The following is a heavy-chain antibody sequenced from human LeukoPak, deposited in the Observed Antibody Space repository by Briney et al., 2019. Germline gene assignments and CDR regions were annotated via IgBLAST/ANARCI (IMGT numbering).Heavy chain of an antibody. Sequence: SETLSLTCTVSGVSSSSSYYYWGWIRQPPGKGLEWIGSIYYSGSTYYNPSLKSRVTISVDTSKNQFSLKLRSVTAADTAVYYCARGSRGYTYGWGQGTLVTVSS. J-gene: IGHJ4*02. CDR3: ARGSRGYTYG. CDR2: IYYSGST. V-gene: IGHV4-39*01. D-gene: IGHD5-18*01. CDR1: GVSSSSSYYY.